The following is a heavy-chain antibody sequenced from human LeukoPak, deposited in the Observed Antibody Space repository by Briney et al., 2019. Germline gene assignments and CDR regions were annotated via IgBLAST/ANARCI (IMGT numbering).Heavy chain of an antibody. D-gene: IGHD3-22*01. CDR3: ARDRFDDRSGYYYHYYYYMDV. J-gene: IGHJ6*03. CDR1: GFTFSSYS. V-gene: IGHV3-21*01. CDR2: VSSSSNYI. Sequence: PGGSLRLSCAASGFTFSSYSMNWVRQAPGKGLEWVSSVSSSSNYIYYADSLKGRFTISRENAKNSLYLQMNSLRAEDTAVYYCARDRFDDRSGYYYHYYYYMDVWGKGTTVTVSS.